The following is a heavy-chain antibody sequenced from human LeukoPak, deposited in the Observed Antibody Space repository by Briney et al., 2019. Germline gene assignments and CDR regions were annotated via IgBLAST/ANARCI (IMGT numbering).Heavy chain of an antibody. CDR1: GFTVSNYY. Sequence: PGGSLRLSCAASGFTVSNYYMSWVRQAPGKGLEWVSVFYSGGGTYYADSVKGRFTISRDNSKNTLYLRMNSLRAEDTAVYYCARGYSSGWYGGYWGQGTVVTVSS. D-gene: IGHD6-19*01. V-gene: IGHV3-53*01. CDR2: FYSGGGT. J-gene: IGHJ4*02. CDR3: ARGYSSGWYGGY.